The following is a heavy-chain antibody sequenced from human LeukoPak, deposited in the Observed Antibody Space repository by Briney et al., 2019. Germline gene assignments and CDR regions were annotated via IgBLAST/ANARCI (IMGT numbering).Heavy chain of an antibody. CDR3: ARDAYSSSSVLFFDY. D-gene: IGHD6-6*01. CDR1: GGSFSGYY. J-gene: IGHJ4*02. CDR2: INHSGST. V-gene: IGHV4-34*01. Sequence: PSETLSLTCAVYGGSFSGYYWSWIRQPPGKGLEWIGEINHSGSTNYNLSLKSRVTISVDTSKNQFSLKLSSVTAADTAVYYCARDAYSSSSVLFFDYWGQGTLVTVSS.